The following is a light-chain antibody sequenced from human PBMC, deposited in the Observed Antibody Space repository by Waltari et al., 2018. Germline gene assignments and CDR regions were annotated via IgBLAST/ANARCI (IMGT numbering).Light chain of an antibody. CDR2: AVS. V-gene: IGLV2-14*01. CDR3: SSFTSSSVYV. Sequence: QSALTQPASVSGSPGQSNTISCTGTSSDVGGFNYVSWDQQYPGKAPKLMIFAVSNRPSGVSNCFSGSKSGNTASLTISGLQAEDEADYYCSSFTSSSVYVFGTGTKVTVL. J-gene: IGLJ1*01. CDR1: SSDVGGFNY.